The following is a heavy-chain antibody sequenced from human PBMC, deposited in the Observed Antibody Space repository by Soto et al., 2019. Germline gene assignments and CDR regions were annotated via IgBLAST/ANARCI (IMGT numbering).Heavy chain of an antibody. Sequence: ASVKVSCKASGNTVPNYAIHWARQAPGQRFEWMGWINGGNGNTYYSEHFQGRVTLTRDTSAGTVYMQLSSLTSEDTAVYYCARDDSGFSGSHYIDYFNYWGQGALVTVSS. CDR3: ARDDSGFSGSHYIDYFNY. V-gene: IGHV1-3*01. J-gene: IGHJ4*02. CDR2: INGGNGNT. D-gene: IGHD1-26*01. CDR1: GNTVPNYA.